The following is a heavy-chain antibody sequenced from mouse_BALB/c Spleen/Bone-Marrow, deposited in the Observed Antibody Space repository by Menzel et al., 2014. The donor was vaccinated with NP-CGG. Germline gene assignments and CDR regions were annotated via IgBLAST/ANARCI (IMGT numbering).Heavy chain of an antibody. Sequence: EVQLVESGGGLVQPGGSRKLSCAASGFTFSSFGMHWVRQAPETGLEWVAYISSGSSTIYYADTVKGRFTISRDNPKNTLFLQMTSLRSEDTAMYYCAIEGYYDYWGQGTTLTVSS. CDR1: GFTFSSFG. V-gene: IGHV5-17*02. D-gene: IGHD2-3*01. CDR3: AIEGYYDY. CDR2: ISSGSSTI. J-gene: IGHJ2*01.